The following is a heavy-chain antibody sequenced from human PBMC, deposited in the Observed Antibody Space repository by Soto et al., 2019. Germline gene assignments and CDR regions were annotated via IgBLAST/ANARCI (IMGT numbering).Heavy chain of an antibody. CDR2: ISSDGSDK. V-gene: IGHV3-30-3*01. J-gene: IGHJ6*02. D-gene: IGHD3-10*01. Sequence: QVQLVEAGGDVVQPGRSLRLSCAASGFTFRSYGMHWVRQAPGKGLEWVAVISSDGSDKYYADSVKGRFTISRDNSKNTLYVQLNRMRAEDTALYYCARDRLYGAVLIDVWGQGTTVTVSS. CDR3: ARDRLYGAVLIDV. CDR1: GFTFRSYG.